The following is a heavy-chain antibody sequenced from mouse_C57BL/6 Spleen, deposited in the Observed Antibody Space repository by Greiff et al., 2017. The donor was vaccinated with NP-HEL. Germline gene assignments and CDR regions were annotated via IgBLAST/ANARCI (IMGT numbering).Heavy chain of an antibody. J-gene: IGHJ2*01. CDR1: GYAFSGSW. Sequence: VQLQQSGPELVKPGASVKISCKASGYAFSGSWMNWVKQRPGKGLEWIGRIYPGDGDTNYNGKFKGKATLTADKSSSTAYMQLSSLTSEDSAVYFCARDYYGSPYYFDYWGQGTTLTVSS. V-gene: IGHV1-82*01. D-gene: IGHD1-1*01. CDR3: ARDYYGSPYYFDY. CDR2: IYPGDGDT.